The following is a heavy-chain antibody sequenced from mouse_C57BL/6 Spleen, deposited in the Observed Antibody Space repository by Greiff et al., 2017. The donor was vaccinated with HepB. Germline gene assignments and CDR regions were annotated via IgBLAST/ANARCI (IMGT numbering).Heavy chain of an antibody. CDR2: INPYNGDT. Sequence: AQLQQSGPELVKPGDSVKISCKASGYSFTGYFMNWVMQSHGKSLEWIGRINPYNGDTFYNQKFKGKATLTVDKSSSTAHMELRSLTSEDSAVYYCAREDYYGSSYWYFDVWGTGTTVTVSS. CDR1: GYSFTGYF. V-gene: IGHV1-20*01. CDR3: AREDYYGSSYWYFDV. D-gene: IGHD1-1*01. J-gene: IGHJ1*03.